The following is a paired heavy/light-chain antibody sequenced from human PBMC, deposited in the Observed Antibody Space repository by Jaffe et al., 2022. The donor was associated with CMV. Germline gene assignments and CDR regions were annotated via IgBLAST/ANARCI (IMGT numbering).Light chain of an antibody. Sequence: DIQMTQSPSSVSASVGDRVTITCRASQGISSWLAWYQQKPGKAPKLLIYAASSLQSGVPSRFSGSGSGTDFTLTISSLQPEDFATYYCQQANSFPTFGQGTRLEIK. V-gene: IGKV1-12*01. CDR3: QQANSFPT. CDR1: QGISSW. CDR2: AAS. J-gene: IGKJ5*01.
Heavy chain of an antibody. J-gene: IGHJ4*02. V-gene: IGHV3-11*06. Sequence: QVQLVESGGGLVKPGGSLRLSCAASGFTFSDYYMSWIRQAPGKGLEWVSYISSSSSYTNYADSVKGRFTISRDNAKNSLYLQMNSLRAEDTAVYYCANLLLWFGELSHFDYWGQGTLVTVSS. D-gene: IGHD3-10*01. CDR2: ISSSSSYT. CDR3: ANLLLWFGELSHFDY. CDR1: GFTFSDYY.